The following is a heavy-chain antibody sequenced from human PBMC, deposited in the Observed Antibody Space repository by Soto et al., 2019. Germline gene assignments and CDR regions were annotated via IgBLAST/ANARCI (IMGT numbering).Heavy chain of an antibody. V-gene: IGHV5-51*01. CDR3: ARLEYSYGCPFDY. CDR1: GYSCTSYW. CDR2: IYPGDSDT. Sequence: GESLKISCKGAGYSCTSYWIGWVRQMPGKGLEWMGIIYPGDSDTRYSPSFQGQVTISADKSISAAYLQWSSLKASDTAMYYCARLEYSYGCPFDYWGQGTLVTVSS. D-gene: IGHD5-18*01. J-gene: IGHJ4*02.